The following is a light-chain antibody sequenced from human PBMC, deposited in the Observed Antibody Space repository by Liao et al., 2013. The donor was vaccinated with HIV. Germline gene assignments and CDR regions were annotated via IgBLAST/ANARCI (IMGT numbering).Light chain of an antibody. V-gene: IGLV3-1*01. Sequence: SYDLTQPPSVSVSAGQTATITCSGNKLGEKYVSWYVQKAGQAPVLVIYRNVARPSGIPERFSASKSGDTATLTISGTQAMDEADFYCQAWDSSTVVFGGGTNLTVL. CDR3: QAWDSSTVV. CDR1: KLGEKY. CDR2: RNV. J-gene: IGLJ2*01.